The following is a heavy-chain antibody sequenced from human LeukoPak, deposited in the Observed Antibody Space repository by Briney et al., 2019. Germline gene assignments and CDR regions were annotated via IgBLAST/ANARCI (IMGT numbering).Heavy chain of an antibody. CDR1: GYTFTNYA. CDR2: INAGNGNT. CDR3: ARDALCGGDCYSTFDY. Sequence: ASVKVSCKASGYTFTNYAMQWVRQAPGQRLEWMGWINAGNGNTRYSQRFQGRVTITRDTSASTVYMEVTSLRSEDTAVYYCARDALCGGDCYSTFDYWGQGTLVTVSS. D-gene: IGHD2-21*02. J-gene: IGHJ4*02. V-gene: IGHV1-3*01.